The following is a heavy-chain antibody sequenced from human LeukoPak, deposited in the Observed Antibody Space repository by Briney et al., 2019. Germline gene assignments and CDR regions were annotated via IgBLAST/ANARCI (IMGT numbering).Heavy chain of an antibody. Sequence: SVKVSCKASGGTFSSYAISWVRQAPGQGLEWMGGIIPIFGTANYAQKFQGRVTITADESTSIAYMELSSLRSEDTAVYYCARVPSSSSGRDYWGQGTLVTVSS. J-gene: IGHJ4*02. CDR2: IIPIFGTA. V-gene: IGHV1-69*13. CDR3: ARVPSSSSGRDY. CDR1: GGTFSSYA. D-gene: IGHD6-13*01.